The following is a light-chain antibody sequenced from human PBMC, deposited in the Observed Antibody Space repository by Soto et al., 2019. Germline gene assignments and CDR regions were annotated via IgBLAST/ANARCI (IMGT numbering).Light chain of an antibody. CDR1: QSVSSY. Sequence: DIVLTQSPATLSLSPGERATLSCRASQSVSSYLAWYQQRPGQAPRLLIYDASNRATGTPARFSGSGSGTDFTLTISSLEPEDFAVYLCQQRSTGGVTFGGGTRLEIK. J-gene: IGKJ4*01. CDR2: DAS. CDR3: QQRSTGGVT. V-gene: IGKV3-11*01.